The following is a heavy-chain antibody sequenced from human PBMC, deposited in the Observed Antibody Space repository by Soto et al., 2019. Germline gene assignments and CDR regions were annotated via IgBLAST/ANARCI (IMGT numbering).Heavy chain of an antibody. V-gene: IGHV4-34*01. CDR3: ARKSSLVVVVATTWYFDY. CDR2: INHSGST. D-gene: IGHD2-15*01. Sequence: SGTLSLTCAVYGGSFGGYYWSWIRQPPGKRLEWIGEINHSGSTNYNPSLKSRVTISVDTSKNQFSLKLSSVTAADTAVYYCARKSSLVVVVATTWYFDYWGQGTLVTVSS. J-gene: IGHJ4*02. CDR1: GGSFGGYY.